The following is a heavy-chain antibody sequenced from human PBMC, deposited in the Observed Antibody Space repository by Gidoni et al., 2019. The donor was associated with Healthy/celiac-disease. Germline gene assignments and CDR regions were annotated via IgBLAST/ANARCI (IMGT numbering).Heavy chain of an antibody. J-gene: IGHJ4*02. CDR1: GFTFSSYS. D-gene: IGHD3-3*01. CDR2: ISSSSTI. CDR3: ARDYDYDFWSGYYISEGRRHFDY. Sequence: EVQLVESGGGLVQPGGSLRLSCAASGFTFSSYSMNWVRQAPGKGLEWVSYISSSSTIYYADSVKGRFTISRDNAKNSLYLQMNSLRDEDTAVYYCARDYDYDFWSGYYISEGRRHFDYWGQGTLVTVSS. V-gene: IGHV3-48*02.